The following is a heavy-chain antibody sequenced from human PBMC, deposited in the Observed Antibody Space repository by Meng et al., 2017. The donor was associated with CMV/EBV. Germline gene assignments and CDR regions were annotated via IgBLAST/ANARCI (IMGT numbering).Heavy chain of an antibody. Sequence: DPVGSGGGLVQPGGSLGLSCAASGLPISNYWMSWVRQAPGKGLEWVANIKNDGSERYYVDSVKGRFSISRDNADNSLYLQMNNLRAEDTAVYYCRLGHYSQDWGQGTLVTVSS. CDR1: GLPISNYW. D-gene: IGHD4-17*01. V-gene: IGHV3-7*02. CDR3: RLGHYSQD. CDR2: IKNDGSER. J-gene: IGHJ4*02.